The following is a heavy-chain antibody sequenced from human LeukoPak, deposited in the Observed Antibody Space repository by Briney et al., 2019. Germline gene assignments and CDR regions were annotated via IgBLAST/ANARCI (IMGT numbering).Heavy chain of an antibody. CDR2: ISSSSSYI. Sequence: PGGSLRLSCAASGFTFSSYSMNWVRQAPGKGLEWVSSISSSSSYIYYADSVKGRFTISRDNAKNSLYLQMNSLRAEDTAVYYCARSYSGSYHFDYWGQGTLVTVSS. CDR1: GFTFSSYS. J-gene: IGHJ4*02. D-gene: IGHD1-26*01. V-gene: IGHV3-21*01. CDR3: ARSYSGSYHFDY.